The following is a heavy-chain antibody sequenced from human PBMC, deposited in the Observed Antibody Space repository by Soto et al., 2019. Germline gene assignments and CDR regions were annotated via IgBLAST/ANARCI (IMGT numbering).Heavy chain of an antibody. J-gene: IGHJ4*02. CDR3: XXXVXXTNTLHN. Sequence: EVQLVESGGGLVQPGGSLRLSCVDSGFTFSWYWMSWVRQAPGKGLEWVANIKQDGSEKHYADSLKGRFTISRDNAKXXXXXXXXXXXXXXXXXXXXXXXVXXTNTLHNWGQETLVTVSS. V-gene: IGHV3-7*01. CDR1: GFTFSWYW. CDR2: IKQDGSEK.